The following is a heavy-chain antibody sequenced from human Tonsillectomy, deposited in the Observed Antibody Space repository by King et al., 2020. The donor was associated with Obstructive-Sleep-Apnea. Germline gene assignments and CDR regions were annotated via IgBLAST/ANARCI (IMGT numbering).Heavy chain of an antibody. CDR1: GYTFTSYY. D-gene: IGHD5-24*01. V-gene: IGHV1-46*01. Sequence: QLVQSGAEVKKPGASVKVSCKASGYTFTSYYMHWVRQAPGQGLEWMGIINPSGGSTSYAQKFQGRVTMTRDTSTSTVYMELSSLRSEDTAVYYCARVAVEMATIIPSVIDYWGQGTLVTVSS. J-gene: IGHJ4*02. CDR2: INPSGGST. CDR3: ARVAVEMATIIPSVIDY.